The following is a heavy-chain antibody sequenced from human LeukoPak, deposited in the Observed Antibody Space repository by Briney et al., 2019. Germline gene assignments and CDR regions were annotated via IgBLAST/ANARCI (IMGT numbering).Heavy chain of an antibody. CDR1: GYTFTSYG. CDR2: ISAYNGNT. Sequence: ASVKVSCKASGYTFTSYGISWVRQAPGQGLEWMGWISAYNGNTNYAQKLQGRVTMTTDTSTSTAYMELRSLRSDDTAVYYCARLRPGWLRLPPDYCGQGALVNVSS. D-gene: IGHD5-12*01. J-gene: IGHJ4*02. CDR3: ARLRPGWLRLPPDY. V-gene: IGHV1-18*01.